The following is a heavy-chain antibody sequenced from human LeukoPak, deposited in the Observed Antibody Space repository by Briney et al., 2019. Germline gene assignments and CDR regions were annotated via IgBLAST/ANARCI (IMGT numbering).Heavy chain of an antibody. J-gene: IGHJ6*02. D-gene: IGHD1-1*01. V-gene: IGHV3-74*01. CDR3: ARRGTGHGMDV. CDR1: GFTFNNYW. Sequence: GGSLRLSCAASGFTFNNYWIHWVRQVPGKGLVWVSRINNDGSSASYVDSVKGLFTISRDNAKNTLFLQMNSLRAEDTAVYYCARRGTGHGMDVWGRGTTVIVSS. CDR2: INNDGSSA.